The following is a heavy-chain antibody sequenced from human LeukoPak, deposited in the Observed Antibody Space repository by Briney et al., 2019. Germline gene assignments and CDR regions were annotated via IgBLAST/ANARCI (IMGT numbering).Heavy chain of an antibody. D-gene: IGHD2-21*02. CDR3: ARWYCSTATGTIACYYLAY. V-gene: IGHV4-59*01. J-gene: IGHJ4*02. CDR1: GGSISGYY. CDR2: IYYSGNT. Sequence: SEPLSLTCIVSGGSISGYYWSWIRQPPGRGLEYIGHIYYSGNTDYNPSLTSRVTISVDTSKNQFSLKLNSVTAADTALYFCARWYCSTATGTIACYYLAYWGQGTLVTVS.